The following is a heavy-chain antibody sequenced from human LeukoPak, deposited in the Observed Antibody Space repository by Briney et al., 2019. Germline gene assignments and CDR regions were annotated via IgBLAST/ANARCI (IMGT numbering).Heavy chain of an antibody. Sequence: GRSLRLSCAASGFTFSGYPMHWVRQAPGKGLEWVSIISYDGSNKYYADSVKGRFTISRDNSKNTLYLQMNSLRAENTAVYYCAKVESVGEIRDAFNIWGQGTMVTVSS. V-gene: IGHV3-30-3*01. CDR2: ISYDGSNK. J-gene: IGHJ3*02. CDR3: AKVESVGEIRDAFNI. D-gene: IGHD1-26*01. CDR1: GFTFSGYP.